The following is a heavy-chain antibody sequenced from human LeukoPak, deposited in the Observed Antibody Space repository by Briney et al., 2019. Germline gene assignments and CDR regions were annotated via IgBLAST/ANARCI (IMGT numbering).Heavy chain of an antibody. V-gene: IGHV6-1*01. J-gene: IGHJ5*02. CDR1: GDSVSSNNAA. CDR2: TYYRSKWYD. CDR3: VRDGLGSPNWLDP. Sequence: SQTLSLTCAISGDSVSSNNAAWNWIRQFPWRGLEWLGRTYYRSKWYDDYAVSVKSRITINPDTSKNQFSLHLNSVTPEDTAVYYCVRDGLGSPNWLDPWGQGTLVTVSS.